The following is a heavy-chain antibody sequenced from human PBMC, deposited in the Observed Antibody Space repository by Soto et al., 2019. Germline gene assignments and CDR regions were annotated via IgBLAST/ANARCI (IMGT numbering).Heavy chain of an antibody. Sequence: GGSLRLTCSTSGFTFGDYGMTWFRQAPGKGLEWVVLIRSKAYGKTTVYAASATDRFTISRDNSKRIAYLQMNSLKANDTAVYYCTTERWDYGNPKGYVGLCGRGTLVTVAS. CDR3: TTERWDYGNPKGYVGL. V-gene: IGHV3-49*03. D-gene: IGHD4-4*01. CDR1: GFTFGDYG. CDR2: IRSKAYGKTT. J-gene: IGHJ2*01.